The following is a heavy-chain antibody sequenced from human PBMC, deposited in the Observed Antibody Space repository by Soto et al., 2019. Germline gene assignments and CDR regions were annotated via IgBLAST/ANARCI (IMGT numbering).Heavy chain of an antibody. CDR2: LYGSGGGI. D-gene: IGHD2-21*01. Sequence: PRGCLKLSCASSGIRFSDYAMIWVRQAPGKGLEWVSGLYGSGGGIHYADPVKGRFTISRDNYANSVYLQMHSLRVEDTAIYYCAKYSLSRGGLWVAHAWGKGPAVTVSS. CDR1: GIRFSDYA. J-gene: IGHJ6*04. V-gene: IGHV3-23*01. CDR3: AKYSLSRGGLWVAHA.